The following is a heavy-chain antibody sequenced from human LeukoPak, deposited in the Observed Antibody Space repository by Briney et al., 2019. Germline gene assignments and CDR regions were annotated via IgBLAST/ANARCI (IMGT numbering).Heavy chain of an antibody. CDR2: ISAYNGNT. V-gene: IGHV1-18*01. Sequence: ASVKVSCKASGYTFTSYGISWVRQAPGQGLEWMGWISAYNGNTNYAQKLQGRVTMTTDTPTSTAYMELRSLRSDDTAVYYCARDYPITVTKINNWFDPWGQGTLVTVSS. D-gene: IGHD4-17*01. CDR3: ARDYPITVTKINNWFDP. J-gene: IGHJ5*02. CDR1: GYTFTSYG.